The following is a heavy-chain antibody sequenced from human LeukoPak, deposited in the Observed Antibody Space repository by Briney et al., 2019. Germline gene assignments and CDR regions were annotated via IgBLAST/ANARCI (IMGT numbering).Heavy chain of an antibody. Sequence: PSGTLSLTCAVSGGSISSSNWWSWVRRPPGTGLEWIGEIYHSGSTNYNPSLKSRVTISEDTSKNHFSLKLSSVTAADTAVYYCARDLILGPTYFDYWGQGTLVTVSS. CDR2: IYHSGST. CDR1: GGSISSSNW. D-gene: IGHD1-26*01. CDR3: ARDLILGPTYFDY. V-gene: IGHV4-4*02. J-gene: IGHJ4*02.